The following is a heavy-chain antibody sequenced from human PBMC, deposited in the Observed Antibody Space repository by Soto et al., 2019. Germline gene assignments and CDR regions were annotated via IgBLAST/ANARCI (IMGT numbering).Heavy chain of an antibody. J-gene: IGHJ3*02. Sequence: SETLSLTCAVSGGSISSTNWWTWVRQPPGKGLEWIGEIYHSGSTHYNPSLKSRVTISVDKSKNQFSLKLSSVTAADTAVYYCARRGYYDSSGSKDAFAICGQRTMVTVSS. CDR2: IYHSGST. D-gene: IGHD3-22*01. V-gene: IGHV4-4*02. CDR1: GGSISSTNW. CDR3: ARRGYYDSSGSKDAFAI.